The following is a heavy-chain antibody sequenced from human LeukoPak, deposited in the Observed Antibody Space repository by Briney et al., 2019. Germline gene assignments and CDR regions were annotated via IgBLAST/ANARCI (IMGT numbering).Heavy chain of an antibody. CDR1: GVSINSGGYS. D-gene: IGHD5-18*01. CDR2: IYYTGTT. Sequence: PSQTLSLTCTVSGVSINSGGYSWNWIRHHPGTGLEWIGYIYYTGTTYYNPSLQSRVIISLDTSRNQFSLNLSSVTAADTAIYYCAAGNSWIQIWNHWGQGTLVTVSS. V-gene: IGHV4-31*03. CDR3: AAGNSWIQIWNH. J-gene: IGHJ5*02.